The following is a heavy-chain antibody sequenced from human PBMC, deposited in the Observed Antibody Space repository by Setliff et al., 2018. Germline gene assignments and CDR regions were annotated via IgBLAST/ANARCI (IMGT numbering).Heavy chain of an antibody. Sequence: SETLSLTCTVSGDSISRAKYYWSWIRQSAGKGLECIGRIYTDGSTKYNPSLNSRVALLIDTSKRQFSLKLPSVTAADTAVYYCARMSGFLYMDVWGKGTTVTVSS. CDR3: ARMSGFLYMDV. J-gene: IGHJ6*03. CDR2: IYTDGST. CDR1: GDSISRAKYY. V-gene: IGHV4-61*02. D-gene: IGHD3-3*01.